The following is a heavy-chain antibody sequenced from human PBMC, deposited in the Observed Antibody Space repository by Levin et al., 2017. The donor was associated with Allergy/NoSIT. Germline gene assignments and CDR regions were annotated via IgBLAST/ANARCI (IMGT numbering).Heavy chain of an antibody. D-gene: IGHD3-16*02. CDR2: IRNKAHGGTT. J-gene: IGHJ4*02. Sequence: PGGSLRLSCTGSGFTFGDYAMSWVRQAPGKGLEWVGFIRNKAHGGTTEYAASVKGRLTISRDDSKSIAYLQMNSLKIEDTAVYFCARGGPPNYDYNWGSYRDGYFDYWGQGTLVTVSS. CDR3: ARGGPPNYDYNWGSYRDGYFDY. V-gene: IGHV3-49*04. CDR1: GFTFGDYA.